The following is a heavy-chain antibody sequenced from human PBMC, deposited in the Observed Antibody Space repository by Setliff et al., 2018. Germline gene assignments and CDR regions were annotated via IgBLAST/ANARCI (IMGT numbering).Heavy chain of an antibody. CDR1: GGSFSNYY. CDR2: AHQSGTT. D-gene: IGHD1-26*01. Sequence: SETLSLTCTVYGGSFSNYYWGWIRQSPGKGLEWIGTAHQSGTTFYNPSLKGRVTMSVDTSKSQFSLKLNSVTAADTAVYFCARDNTILGATDYWGQGTLVTVSS. J-gene: IGHJ4*02. CDR3: ARDNTILGATDY. V-gene: IGHV4-34*01.